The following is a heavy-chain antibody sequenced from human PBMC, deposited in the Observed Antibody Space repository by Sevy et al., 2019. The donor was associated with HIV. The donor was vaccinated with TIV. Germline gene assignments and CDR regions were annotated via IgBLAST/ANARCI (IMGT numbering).Heavy chain of an antibody. CDR2: IYGSGGAT. J-gene: IGHJ3*02. D-gene: IGHD3-22*01. Sequence: GGSLRLSCKPSGFTFTSYAMSWVRQAPGKGLEWVSTIYGSGGATYYADSVKGRFTISRDNSKNTLYLQMNSLRIEDRAVYYCAGGRYDSSGSVDAFDIWGQGTMVTVSS. V-gene: IGHV3-23*01. CDR3: AGGRYDSSGSVDAFDI. CDR1: GFTFTSYA.